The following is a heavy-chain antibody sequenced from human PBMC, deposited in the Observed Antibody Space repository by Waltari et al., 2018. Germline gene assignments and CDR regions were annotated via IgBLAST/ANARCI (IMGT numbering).Heavy chain of an antibody. D-gene: IGHD6-19*01. V-gene: IGHV1-3*01. CDR3: ARDGYSSGWYGY. CDR2: INAGNGNT. J-gene: IGHJ4*02. Sequence: QVQLVQSGAEVKKPGASVKVSCKASGYTFNSYAMHWVRQAPGQRLEWMGWINAGNGNTKYSQKFQGRVTITRDTSASTAYMELSSLRSEDTAVYYCARDGYSSGWYGYWGQGTLVTVSS. CDR1: GYTFNSYA.